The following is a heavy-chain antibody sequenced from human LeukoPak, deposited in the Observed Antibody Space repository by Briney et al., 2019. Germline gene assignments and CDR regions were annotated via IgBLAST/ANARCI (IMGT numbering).Heavy chain of an antibody. CDR3: ARDLRKFSVYGMDV. V-gene: IGHV3-30*04. D-gene: IGHD5/OR15-5a*01. CDR2: ISHDGRKK. CDR1: RFTFSSYA. J-gene: IGHJ6*02. Sequence: GRSLRLSCAAFRFTFSSYAVHWVRQAPGKGLEWVAVISHDGRKKYYADSVKGRLTISRDNSENTSYLQMNSLRTDDTAVYYCARDLRKFSVYGMDVWGQGTTVTVSS.